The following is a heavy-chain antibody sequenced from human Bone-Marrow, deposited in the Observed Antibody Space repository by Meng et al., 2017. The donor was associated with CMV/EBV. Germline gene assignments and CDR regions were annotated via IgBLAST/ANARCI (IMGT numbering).Heavy chain of an antibody. V-gene: IGHV4-39*07. D-gene: IGHD1-26*01. J-gene: IGHJ4*02. CDR2: IYYSGST. Sequence: SETLSLTCTVSGGSISSSSYYWGWIRQPPGKGLEWIGSIYYSGSTYYNPSLKSRVTISVDTSKNQFSLKLSSVTAADTAVYYCARGRGWELDFWGQGTLVTVSS. CDR3: ARGRGWELDF. CDR1: GGSISSSSYY.